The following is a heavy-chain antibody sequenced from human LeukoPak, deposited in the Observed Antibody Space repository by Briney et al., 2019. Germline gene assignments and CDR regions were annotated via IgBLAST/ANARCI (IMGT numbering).Heavy chain of an antibody. CDR1: GFTFSSYE. CDR3: AREARKRTTMVRGPYYFDY. J-gene: IGHJ4*02. V-gene: IGHV3-48*03. Sequence: GGPLRLSCAASGFTFSSYEMNWVRQAPGKGLEWVSYISSSGSTIYYADSVKGRFTISRDNAKNSLYLQMNSLRAEDTAVYYCAREARKRTTMVRGPYYFDYWGQGTLVTVSS. CDR2: ISSSGSTI. D-gene: IGHD3-10*01.